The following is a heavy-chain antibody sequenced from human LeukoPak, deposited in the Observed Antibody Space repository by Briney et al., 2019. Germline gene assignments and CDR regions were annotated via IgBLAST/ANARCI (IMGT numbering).Heavy chain of an antibody. CDR3: AREFDSSGSY. CDR2: IIPIFGTA. J-gene: IGHJ4*02. CDR1: GGTFSSYA. Sequence: ASVKVSCKASGGTFSSYAISWVRQAPGQGLEWMGRIIPIFGTANYAQKFQGRVTITTDEPTSTAYMELSSLRSEDTAVYYCAREFDSSGSYWGQGTLVTVSS. V-gene: IGHV1-69*05. D-gene: IGHD6-19*01.